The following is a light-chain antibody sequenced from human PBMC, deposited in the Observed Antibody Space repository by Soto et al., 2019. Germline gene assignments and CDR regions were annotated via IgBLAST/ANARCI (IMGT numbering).Light chain of an antibody. CDR2: WAS. J-gene: IGKJ2*01. Sequence: DIVMTQSPDSLAVSLGERATINCKSSQSVLYSSKNKNYLAWYQQKPGQPPKLLIYWASTRESGVPDRFSGSGSGTDFTLTSSSLQAEEGAVYFCQQYYSIPYTFGQGTKLEIK. CDR1: QSVLYSSKNKNY. V-gene: IGKV4-1*01. CDR3: QQYYSIPYT.